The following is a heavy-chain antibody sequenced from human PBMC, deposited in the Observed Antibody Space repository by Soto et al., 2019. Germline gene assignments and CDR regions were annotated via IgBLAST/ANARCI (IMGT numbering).Heavy chain of an antibody. CDR2: ISGSGGST. Sequence: GGSLRLSCAASGFTFSSYAMSWVRQAPGKGLEWVSAISGSGGSTYYADSVKGRFTISRDNSKNTLYLQMNSLRAEDTAVYYCAATSGYAYYYYMDVWGKGTTVTVS. D-gene: IGHD5-12*01. J-gene: IGHJ6*03. CDR3: AATSGYAYYYYMDV. V-gene: IGHV3-23*01. CDR1: GFTFSSYA.